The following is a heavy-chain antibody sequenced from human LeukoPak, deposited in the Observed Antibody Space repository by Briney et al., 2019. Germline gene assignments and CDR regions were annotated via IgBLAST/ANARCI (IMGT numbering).Heavy chain of an antibody. CDR1: GFTFSSYG. J-gene: IGHJ4*02. CDR2: ISYDGSNK. D-gene: IGHD5-18*01. CDR3: AKVTRGIKRYIYGIWDPFDY. V-gene: IGHV3-30*18. Sequence: GRSLRLSCAASGFTFSSYGMHWVRQAPGKGLEWVAVISYDGSNKIYEDSVKGRLTISRNNSKNTLYLQMNSLRAEDTAVYYCAKVTRGIKRYIYGIWDPFDYWGQGTLVTVSS.